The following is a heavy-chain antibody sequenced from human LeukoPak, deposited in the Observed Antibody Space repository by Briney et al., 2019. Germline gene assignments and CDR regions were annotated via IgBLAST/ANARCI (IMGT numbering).Heavy chain of an antibody. CDR1: GASISSYY. D-gene: IGHD3-16*02. Sequence: SETQSLTCTVSGASISSYYWSWIRQPPGKGLEWIGYVYYSGTTKYNPSLKSRVTISVDTSKNQFSLKLSSVTAADTAVYYCARRADLYDYVWGSYRSGWFDPWGQGTLVTVSS. CDR3: ARRADLYDYVWGSYRSGWFDP. CDR2: VYYSGTT. V-gene: IGHV4-59*08. J-gene: IGHJ5*02.